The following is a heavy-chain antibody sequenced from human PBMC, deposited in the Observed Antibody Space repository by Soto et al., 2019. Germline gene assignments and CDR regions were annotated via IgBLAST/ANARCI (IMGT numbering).Heavy chain of an antibody. D-gene: IGHD1-26*01. J-gene: IGHJ6*02. Sequence: QVQLEQSGAEVKKPGSSVKVSCKASGGTFSSYPLNWVRQAPGQGLEWMGGIIPFFGTSNYAQKFQGRVTITADESTRTVYMEMRSLTSEDTAVYYCARVGYVTNYGMAVWGQGTTVTVSS. CDR1: GGTFSSYP. CDR2: IIPFFGTS. V-gene: IGHV1-69*01. CDR3: ARVGYVTNYGMAV.